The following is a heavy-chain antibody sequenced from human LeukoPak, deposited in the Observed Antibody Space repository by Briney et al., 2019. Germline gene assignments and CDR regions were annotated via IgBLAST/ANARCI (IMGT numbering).Heavy chain of an antibody. CDR3: AKDGEGEVPTAIGY. V-gene: IGHV3-30-3*01. J-gene: IGHJ4*02. CDR2: ISYDGSNK. Sequence: PGGSLRLSCAASGFTFSSYAMHWVRQAPGKGLEWVAVISYDGSNKYYADSVKGRFSVSRDNPKNTLYLQMNSLRAEDTAIYFCAKDGEGEVPTAIGYWGQGTLVIVSS. D-gene: IGHD2-2*01. CDR1: GFTFSSYA.